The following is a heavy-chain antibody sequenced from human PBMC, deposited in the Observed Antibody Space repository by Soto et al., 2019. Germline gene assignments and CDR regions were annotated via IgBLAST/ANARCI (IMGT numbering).Heavy chain of an antibody. J-gene: IGHJ4*02. CDR1: GGSISSGDYY. V-gene: IGHV4-30-4*01. Sequence: PSETLSLTCTVSGGSISSGDYYWSWIRQPPGKGLEWIGYIYYSGSTYYNPSLKSRVTISVDTSKNQFSLKLSSVTAADTAVYYCARVPLYDYQRGVDYWGQGTLVTVSS. D-gene: IGHD5-12*01. CDR2: IYYSGST. CDR3: ARVPLYDYQRGVDY.